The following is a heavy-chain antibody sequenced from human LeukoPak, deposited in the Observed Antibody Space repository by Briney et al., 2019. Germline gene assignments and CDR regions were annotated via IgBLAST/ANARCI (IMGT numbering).Heavy chain of an antibody. V-gene: IGHV1-18*01. CDR1: GYTFTSYG. CDR2: ISAYNGNT. CDR3: ARDWDHYGMDV. D-gene: IGHD1-26*01. Sequence: VSVKVSCKASGYTFTSYGISWVRQAPGQGLEWMGWISAYNGNTNYAQKLQGRVTMTTDTSTSTAYMELRSPRSDDTAVYYCARDWDHYGMDVWGQGTTVTVSS. J-gene: IGHJ6*02.